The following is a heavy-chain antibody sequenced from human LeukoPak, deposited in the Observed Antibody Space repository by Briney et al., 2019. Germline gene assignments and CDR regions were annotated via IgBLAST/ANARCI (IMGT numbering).Heavy chain of an antibody. Sequence: SETLSLTCTVSGGSISSGSYYRRWIRQPAGKGLEWIGRIYTSGITNYNPSLKSRVTISVDTSKNQFSLKLSSVTAADTAVYYCARAEMATIGGFDYWGQGTLVTVSS. CDR1: GGSISSGSYY. V-gene: IGHV4-61*02. D-gene: IGHD5-24*01. J-gene: IGHJ4*02. CDR2: IYTSGIT. CDR3: ARAEMATIGGFDY.